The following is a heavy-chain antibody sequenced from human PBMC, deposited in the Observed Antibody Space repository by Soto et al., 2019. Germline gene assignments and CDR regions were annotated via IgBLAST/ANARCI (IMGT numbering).Heavy chain of an antibody. CDR1: GFSLSTGGMG. CDR3: VHSRCGGDCLQSYSSHYYYGMDI. Sequence: QITLKESGPTLVKPTQTLTLTCTFSGFSLSTGGMGVGWIRQPPGKALEWLALLYWDGDRRYRPSLMSRLTIAKDNSKNQVVLTMTNMDPVDTATYYCVHSRCGGDCLQSYSSHYYYGMDIWGQGTTVTVAS. V-gene: IGHV2-5*02. D-gene: IGHD2-21*02. CDR2: LYWDGDR. J-gene: IGHJ6*02.